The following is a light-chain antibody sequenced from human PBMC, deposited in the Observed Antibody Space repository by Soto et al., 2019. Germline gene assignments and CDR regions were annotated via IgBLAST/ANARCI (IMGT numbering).Light chain of an antibody. CDR2: DVS. V-gene: IGLV2-14*01. CDR3: SSYTSSSPYVV. CDR1: SSDVGNYNY. J-gene: IGLJ2*01. Sequence: QSALTQPASVSGSPGPSITISCTGTSSDVGNYNYVSWYQQHPGKAPKLMIYDVSNRPSGVSNRFSGSKSGNTASLTISGLQAEDEADYYCSSYTSSSPYVVFGGGTKLTVL.